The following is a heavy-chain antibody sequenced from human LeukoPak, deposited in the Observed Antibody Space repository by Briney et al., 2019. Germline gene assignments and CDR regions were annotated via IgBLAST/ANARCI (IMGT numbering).Heavy chain of an antibody. J-gene: IGHJ4*02. CDR3: ASPDHGGTSPPFDY. D-gene: IGHD4-23*01. CDR1: GFTFSSYS. V-gene: IGHV3-66*01. Sequence: PGGSLRLSCAASGFTFSSYSMTWVRQAPGKGLEWVSLIYSGGSTYYADSLKGRFTISRDNSKNTLYLQMNSLRAEDTAVYYCASPDHGGTSPPFDYWGQGTLVTVSS. CDR2: IYSGGST.